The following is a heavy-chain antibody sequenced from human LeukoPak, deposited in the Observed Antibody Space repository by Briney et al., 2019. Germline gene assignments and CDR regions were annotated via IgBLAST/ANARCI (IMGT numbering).Heavy chain of an antibody. CDR2: IYHSGST. J-gene: IGHJ4*02. CDR1: GGSISSGGYS. CDR3: AREGGYYGSGSYFDY. D-gene: IGHD3-10*01. V-gene: IGHV4-30-2*01. Sequence: SQTLSLTCAVSGGSISSGGYSWSWIRQPPGKGLEWIVYIYHSGSTYYNPSLKSRVTISVDRSKNQFSLKLSSVTAADTAVYYCAREGGYYGSGSYFDYWGQGTLVTVSS.